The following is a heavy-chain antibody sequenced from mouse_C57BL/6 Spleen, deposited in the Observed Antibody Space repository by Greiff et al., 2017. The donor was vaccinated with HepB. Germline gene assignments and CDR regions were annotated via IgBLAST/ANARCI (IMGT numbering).Heavy chain of an antibody. CDR2: ISSGGSYT. D-gene: IGHD4-1*01. J-gene: IGHJ3*01. CDR1: GFTFSSYG. Sequence: EVMLVESGGDLVKPGGSLKLSCAASGFTFSSYGMSWVRQTPDKRLEWVATISSGGSYTYYPDSVKGRFTISRDNAKNTRYLQMSSLKSEDTAMYYCASQLGRAYWGQGTLVTVSA. V-gene: IGHV5-6*01. CDR3: ASQLGRAY.